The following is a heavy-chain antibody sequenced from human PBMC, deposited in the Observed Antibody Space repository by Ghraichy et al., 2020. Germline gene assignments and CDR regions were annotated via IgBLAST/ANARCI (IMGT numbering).Heavy chain of an antibody. CDR2: IYHSGST. CDR3: AREGKVYCGGDCSVGIDY. V-gene: IGHV4-30-2*01. D-gene: IGHD2-21*02. J-gene: IGHJ4*02. Sequence: SQNLSLTCAVSGGSISSGGYSWSWIRQPPGKGLEWIGYIYHSGSTYYNPSLKSRVTISVDRSKNQFSLKLSSVTAADTAVYYCAREGKVYCGGDCSVGIDYWGQGTLVTVSS. CDR1: GGSISSGGYS.